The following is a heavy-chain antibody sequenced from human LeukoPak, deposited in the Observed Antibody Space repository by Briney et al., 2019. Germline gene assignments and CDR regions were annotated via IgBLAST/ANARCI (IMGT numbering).Heavy chain of an antibody. CDR3: AKDPGYCSSTSCYAHFDY. V-gene: IGHV3-23*01. CDR1: GFTFSSYS. D-gene: IGHD2-2*01. Sequence: PGGSLRLSCAASGFTFSSYSMNWVRQAPGKGLEWVSAISGSGGSTYYADSVKGRFTISRDNSKNTLYLQMNSLRAEDTAVYYCAKDPGYCSSTSCYAHFDYWGQGTLVTVSS. CDR2: ISGSGGST. J-gene: IGHJ4*02.